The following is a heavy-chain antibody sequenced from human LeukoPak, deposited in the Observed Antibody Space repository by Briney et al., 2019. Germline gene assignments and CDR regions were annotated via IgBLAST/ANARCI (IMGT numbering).Heavy chain of an antibody. D-gene: IGHD3-22*01. CDR2: ISGSGAST. CDR3: AKGSHYYDSSGYDG. CDR1: GFTFSSYA. J-gene: IGHJ4*02. Sequence: GGSLRLSCAASGFTFSSYAMSWVRQAPGKGLEWVSAISGSGASTYYADPVKGRFTISRDNSKSTLSLQMNSLRAEDTAVYYCAKGSHYYDSSGYDGWGQGTQVTVSS. V-gene: IGHV3-23*01.